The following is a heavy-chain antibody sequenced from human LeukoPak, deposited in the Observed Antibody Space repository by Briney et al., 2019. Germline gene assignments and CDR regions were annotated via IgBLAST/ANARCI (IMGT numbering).Heavy chain of an antibody. J-gene: IGHJ4*02. CDR2: IYYSGST. V-gene: IGHV4-39*01. CDR1: GDSTSSDRYY. D-gene: IGHD3-9*01. CDR3: ARGRNDILTGYYSG. Sequence: PSETLSLTCTISGDSTSSDRYYGGWVRQPPGKGLEWIGNIYYSGSTYYNPSLKSRVTMSVDTSKNQFFLKLNSVTAADTAVYYCARGRNDILTGYYSGWGQGTLVTVSS.